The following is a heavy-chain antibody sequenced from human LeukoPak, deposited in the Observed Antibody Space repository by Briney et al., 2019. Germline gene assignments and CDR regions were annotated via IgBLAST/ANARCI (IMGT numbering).Heavy chain of an antibody. J-gene: IGHJ4*02. V-gene: IGHV3-23*01. CDR1: GFIFRSYA. CDR3: AKDRSLYSSSFTH. CDR2: ISSSGGRT. D-gene: IGHD6-6*01. Sequence: PGGSLRLSCATSGFIFRSYAMSWVRQAPGKGLEWVSGISSSGGRTYYADSVKGRFTISRDNSKNTLYLQMNSLRAEDTAVYYCAKDRSLYSSSFTHWGQGTLVTVSS.